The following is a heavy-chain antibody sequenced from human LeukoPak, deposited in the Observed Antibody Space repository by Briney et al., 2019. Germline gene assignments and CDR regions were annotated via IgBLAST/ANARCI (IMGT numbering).Heavy chain of an antibody. CDR3: ARRVHRSGCYSSHYDY. J-gene: IGHJ4*02. CDR2: IYPGDSDT. Sequence: GESLKISCKGSGDSFTSYWIGWVGQMPGKGLEWMGIIYPGDSDTRYSPSFQGQVTISADKSISTAYLQWSSLKASDTAMYYCARRVHRSGCYSSHYDYWGQGTLVTVSS. D-gene: IGHD1-26*01. CDR1: GDSFTSYW. V-gene: IGHV5-51*01.